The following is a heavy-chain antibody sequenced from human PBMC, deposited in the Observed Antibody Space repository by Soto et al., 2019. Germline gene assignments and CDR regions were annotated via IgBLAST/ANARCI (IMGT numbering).Heavy chain of an antibody. J-gene: IGHJ6*02. Sequence: PGGSLRLSCAGSGFTFSSYWMSWVRPAPGKGLEWVANIKQDGSEKYYVDSVKGRFTISRDNSKNTLFLQMNSLRAEDTAVYYCARDNCISTSCYSYYYYGMDVWGQGTTVTVSS. CDR3: ARDNCISTSCYSYYYYGMDV. CDR1: GFTFSSYW. V-gene: IGHV3-7*01. CDR2: IKQDGSEK. D-gene: IGHD2-2*01.